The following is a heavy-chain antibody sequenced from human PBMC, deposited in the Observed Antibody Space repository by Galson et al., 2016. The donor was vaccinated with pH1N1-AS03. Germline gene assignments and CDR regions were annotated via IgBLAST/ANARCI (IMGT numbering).Heavy chain of an antibody. V-gene: IGHV4-4*02. CDR1: GGSISSSNL. CDR3: ARATRDNWYEQGFYFDY. Sequence: ETLSLTCTVSGGSISSSNLWSWVRQPPGKGLEWIGEIYHSGSSNYNPSLKSRVTISVDKSKNQFSLTLTSLTAADTAVYYCARATRDNWYEQGFYFDYWGQGTLVTVSS. CDR2: IYHSGSS. J-gene: IGHJ4*02. D-gene: IGHD1-1*01.